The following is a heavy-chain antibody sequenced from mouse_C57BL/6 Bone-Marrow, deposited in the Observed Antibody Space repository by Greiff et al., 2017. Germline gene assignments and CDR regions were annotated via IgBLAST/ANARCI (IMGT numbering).Heavy chain of an antibody. D-gene: IGHD4-1*01. V-gene: IGHV1-69*01. CDR1: GYTFTSYW. Sequence: VQLQPPGAELVMPGASVTLSCKASGYTFTSYWMHWVQQRPGQGLAWIGAIDPSDSYTNYNQKFKGKSTLTVYKSSSPAYMQLSSLTSEDSAVYYCAREEGSWDVRFAYWGQGTLVTVAA. CDR3: AREEGSWDVRFAY. J-gene: IGHJ3*01. CDR2: IDPSDSYT.